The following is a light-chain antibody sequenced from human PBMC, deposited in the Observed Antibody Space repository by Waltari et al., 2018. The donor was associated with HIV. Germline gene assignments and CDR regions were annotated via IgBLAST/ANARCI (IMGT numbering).Light chain of an antibody. CDR3: QQYYSEPYA. V-gene: IGKV4-1*01. CDR2: WAS. J-gene: IGKJ2*01. Sequence: DIVMIQSPDSLAVSLGERATIYCKPTQSVSCRPDNKNCIAWYQQKPGQSPKLVIYWASTTASGVPDRFSGSGSGTDYTLTISSVQAEDVATYFCQQYYSEPYAFGQGTKLEI. CDR1: QSVSCRPDNKNC.